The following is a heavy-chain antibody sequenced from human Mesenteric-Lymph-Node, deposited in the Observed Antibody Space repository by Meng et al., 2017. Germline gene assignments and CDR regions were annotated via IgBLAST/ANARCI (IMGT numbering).Heavy chain of an antibody. D-gene: IGHD2-2*01. CDR2: IIPIFGTA. CDR1: GYTFTGYY. CDR3: ARASLYAFSSSFDY. Sequence: SVKVSCKASGYTFTGYYMHWVRQAPGQGLEWMEGIIPIFGTANYAQKFQGRVTITTDESTSTAYMELSSLRSEDTAVYYCARASLYAFSSSFDYWGQGTLVTVSS. J-gene: IGHJ4*02. V-gene: IGHV1-69*05.